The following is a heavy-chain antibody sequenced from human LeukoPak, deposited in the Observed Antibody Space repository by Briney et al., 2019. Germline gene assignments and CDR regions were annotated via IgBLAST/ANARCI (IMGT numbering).Heavy chain of an antibody. CDR2: IYYSGSN. J-gene: IGHJ4*02. V-gene: IGHV4-31*03. Sequence: PSETLSLTCTVSGGSISSGGYYWSWIRQHPGKGLEWIGYIYYSGSNYYNPSLKSRVTISVDTSKNQFSLKLSSVTAADTAVYYCARAQVPYDILTGGDYWGQGTLVTVSS. CDR3: ARAQVPYDILTGGDY. D-gene: IGHD3-9*01. CDR1: GGSISSGGYY.